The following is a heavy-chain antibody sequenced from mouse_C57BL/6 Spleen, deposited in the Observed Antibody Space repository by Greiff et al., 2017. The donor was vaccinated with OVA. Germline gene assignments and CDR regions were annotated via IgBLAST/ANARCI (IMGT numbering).Heavy chain of an antibody. CDR2: IHPNSGST. D-gene: IGHD2-3*01. V-gene: IGHV1-64*01. J-gene: IGHJ4*01. CDR3: ARLDGYYAMDY. CDR1: GYTFTSYW. Sequence: QLQQPGAELVKPGASVKLSCKASGYTFTSYWMHWVKQRPGQGLEWIGMIHPNSGSTNYNEKFKSKATLTVDKSSSTAYMQLSSLTSEDSAVYYCARLDGYYAMDYWGQGTSVTVSS.